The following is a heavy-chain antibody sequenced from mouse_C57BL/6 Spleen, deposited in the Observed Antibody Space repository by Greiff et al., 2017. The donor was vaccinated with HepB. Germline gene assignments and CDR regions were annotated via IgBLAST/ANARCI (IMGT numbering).Heavy chain of an antibody. V-gene: IGHV1-59*01. J-gene: IGHJ1*03. CDR3: ARREWSYWYFDV. CDR2: IDPSDSYT. Sequence: QVQLKQPGAELVRPGTSVKLSCKASGYTFTSYWMHWVKQRPGQGLEWIGVIDPSDSYTNYNQKFKGKATLTVDTSSSTAYMQLSSLTSEDSAVYYCARREWSYWYFDVWGTGTTVTVSS. D-gene: IGHD1-1*02. CDR1: GYTFTSYW.